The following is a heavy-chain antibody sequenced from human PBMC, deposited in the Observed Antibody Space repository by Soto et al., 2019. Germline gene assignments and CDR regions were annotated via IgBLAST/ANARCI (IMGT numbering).Heavy chain of an antibody. V-gene: IGHV3-23*01. D-gene: IGHD1-20*01. J-gene: IGHJ4*02. CDR3: ATIFRYGAPEY. Sequence: EVQLLESGGGLVQPGGSLRLSCATSGFTFSSYAMSWVRQAPVKGLEWVSGISGSGDSRYDADSVKGRVTISRDNSKSTLYLQMNSLRAEDTAVYYCATIFRYGAPEYWGQGVLVTVSP. CDR2: ISGSGDSR. CDR1: GFTFSSYA.